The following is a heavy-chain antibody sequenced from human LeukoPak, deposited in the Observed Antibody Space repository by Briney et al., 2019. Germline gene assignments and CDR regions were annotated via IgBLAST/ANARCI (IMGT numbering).Heavy chain of an antibody. Sequence: GGSLRLSCAASGFTFSSYWMSWVRQAPGKGLEWVANIKQDGSEKYYVDSVKGRFTISRDNAKNSLYLQMNSLRAEDTAVYYCAREGIQLWFLEHPHDYWGQGTLVTVSS. CDR3: AREGIQLWFLEHPHDY. CDR1: GFTFSSYW. CDR2: IKQDGSEK. J-gene: IGHJ4*02. D-gene: IGHD5-18*01. V-gene: IGHV3-7*01.